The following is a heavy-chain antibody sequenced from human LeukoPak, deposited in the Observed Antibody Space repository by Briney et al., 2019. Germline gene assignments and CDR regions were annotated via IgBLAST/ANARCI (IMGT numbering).Heavy chain of an antibody. CDR1: GFTFRSSW. J-gene: IGHJ5*02. CDR3: ARWAYGSGSPGFDP. V-gene: IGHV3-7*01. D-gene: IGHD3-10*01. CDR2: INPDGSEK. Sequence: PGGSLRLSCAASGFTFRSSWMCWVRQAPGKGLEWVANINPDGSEKNYVDSVKGRFTISRDNAKNTLYLQMNSLRAEDTAVYYCARWAYGSGSPGFDPWGQGTLVTVSS.